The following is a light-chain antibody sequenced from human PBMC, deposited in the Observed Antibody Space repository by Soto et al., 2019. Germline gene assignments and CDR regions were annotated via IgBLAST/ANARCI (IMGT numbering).Light chain of an antibody. J-gene: IGKJ1*01. CDR3: QKYNSAPRT. CDR2: AAS. V-gene: IGKV1-27*01. Sequence: DIQMTQSPSSLSASVGDRVTITCRASQGISNYLAWYQQKPGKVPKLLIYAASTLQSGVTSRFSDSGSGTDFPLTISSLQPEDIATYYCQKYNSAPRTFGQGTKVEIK. CDR1: QGISNY.